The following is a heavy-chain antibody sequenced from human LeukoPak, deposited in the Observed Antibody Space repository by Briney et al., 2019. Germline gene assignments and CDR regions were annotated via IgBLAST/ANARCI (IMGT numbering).Heavy chain of an antibody. Sequence: GGSLRLSXAASGFTFSSYGMHWVRQAPGKGLEWVAFIRYDGSNKYYADSVKGRFTISRDNSKNTLYLQMNSLRAEDTAVYYCAKERGEDIVVVVAAMRDDAFDIWGQGTMVTVSS. D-gene: IGHD2-15*01. J-gene: IGHJ3*02. CDR2: IRYDGSNK. V-gene: IGHV3-30*02. CDR3: AKERGEDIVVVVAAMRDDAFDI. CDR1: GFTFSSYG.